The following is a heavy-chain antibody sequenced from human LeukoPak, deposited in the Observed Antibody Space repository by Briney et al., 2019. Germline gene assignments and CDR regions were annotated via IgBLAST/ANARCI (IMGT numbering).Heavy chain of an antibody. V-gene: IGHV3-21*01. D-gene: IGHD1-1*01. CDR1: GFSFSYQD. CDR3: VKDRDWNDDDNAFDI. CDR2: IGTSNSDR. Sequence: GGSLRLSCAGSGFSFSYQDMTWVRQAPGKGLEWVSSIGTSNSDRYYADSVKGRFTISRDNLKNTLYLQMNSLRAEDTAVYYCVKDRDWNDDDNAFDIWGQGTMVTVSS. J-gene: IGHJ3*02.